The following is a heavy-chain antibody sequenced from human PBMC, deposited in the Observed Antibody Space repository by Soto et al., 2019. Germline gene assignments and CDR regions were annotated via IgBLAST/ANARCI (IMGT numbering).Heavy chain of an antibody. CDR3: AKGGGSARDFDY. J-gene: IGHJ4*02. CDR1: GFTFGNYG. D-gene: IGHD1-26*01. CDR2: TSYDGNNK. V-gene: IGHV3-30*18. Sequence: GWSLRLSCTGSGFTFGNYGMHWVRQAPGKGLEWVASTSYDGNNKYYADSLKGRFTISRDNSKKMVYLQMTSLGPEDTAVYYCAKGGGSARDFDYWGQGALVTVSP.